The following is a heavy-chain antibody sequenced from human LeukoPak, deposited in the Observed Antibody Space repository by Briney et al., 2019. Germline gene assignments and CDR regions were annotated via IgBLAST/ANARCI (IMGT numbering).Heavy chain of an antibody. V-gene: IGHV5-51*01. CDR3: ARQPYYYDILTGYYTTHFDY. CDR2: IYPGDSGT. J-gene: IGHJ4*02. CDR1: GYSFISYW. D-gene: IGHD3-9*01. Sequence: HGESLKISCKGSGYSFISYWIGWVRQMPGKGLEWMGIIYPGDSGTRYSPSFQGQVTISADKSINTAYLQWSSLKASDTAMYYCARQPYYYDILTGYYTTHFDYWGQGTLVTVSS.